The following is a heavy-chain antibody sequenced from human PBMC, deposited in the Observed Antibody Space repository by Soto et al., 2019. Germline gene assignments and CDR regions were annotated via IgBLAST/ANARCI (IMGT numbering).Heavy chain of an antibody. V-gene: IGHV4-34*01. D-gene: IGHD6-13*01. CDR2: IHHTGTT. CDR3: ARVSPDSSTRYTGAFDY. CDR1: GASFSGSH. J-gene: IGHJ4*02. Sequence: QVQLQQWGAGLLKPSETLSLTCAVYGASFSGSHWSWIRQPPGKGLEWIGEIHHTGTTKYNPSLKSRVTISVDPSKIQVPLRLRSVAATDTAVYYCARVSPDSSTRYTGAFDYWGQGTLATVS.